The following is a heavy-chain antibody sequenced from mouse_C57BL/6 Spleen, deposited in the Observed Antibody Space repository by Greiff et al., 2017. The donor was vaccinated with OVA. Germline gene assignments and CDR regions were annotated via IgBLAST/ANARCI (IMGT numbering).Heavy chain of an antibody. CDR3: ARSNSNYAFAY. V-gene: IGHV1-69*01. CDR2: IDPSDSYT. D-gene: IGHD2-5*01. J-gene: IGHJ3*01. Sequence: QVQLQQPGAELVMPGASVKLSCKASGYTFSSYWMHWVKQRPGQGLEWIGEIDPSDSYTNYNQKFKGKTTLTVDKSSSTAYMQLSSLTSEDSAVDYCARSNSNYAFAYWGQGTLVTVSA. CDR1: GYTFSSYW.